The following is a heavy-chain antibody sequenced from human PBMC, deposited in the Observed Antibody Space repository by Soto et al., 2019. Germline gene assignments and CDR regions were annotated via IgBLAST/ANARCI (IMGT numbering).Heavy chain of an antibody. J-gene: IGHJ4*02. CDR2: INNDGSST. V-gene: IGHV3-74*01. Sequence: GGSLRLSCAASGFTFSSYWMHWVRQAPGKGLGWVSRINNDGSSTSYADSVKGRFTISRDNAKNTLYLQMNSLRAEDTAVYYCTRGSLGYVFDYWGQGALVTVSS. CDR3: TRGSLGYVFDY. D-gene: IGHD6-13*01. CDR1: GFTFSSYW.